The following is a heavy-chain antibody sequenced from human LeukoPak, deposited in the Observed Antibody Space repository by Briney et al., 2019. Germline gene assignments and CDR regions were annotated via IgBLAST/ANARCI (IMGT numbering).Heavy chain of an antibody. CDR2: ISSSSITI. V-gene: IGHV3-48*01. J-gene: IGHJ4*02. CDR3: ACYTAMGAIDY. CDR1: GFTFSSYS. Sequence: GGSLRLSCAASGFTFSSYSMNWVRQAPGKGLEWVSYISSSSITIYYADSVKGRFTISRDNATNSLYLQMTRLRAEDTAVYYCACYTAMGAIDYWGEEALVTVSS. D-gene: IGHD5-18*01.